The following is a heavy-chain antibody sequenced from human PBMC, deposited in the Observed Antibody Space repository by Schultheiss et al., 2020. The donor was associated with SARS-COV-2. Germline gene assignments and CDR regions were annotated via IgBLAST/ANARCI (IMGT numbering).Heavy chain of an antibody. CDR1: GGSFSGYY. CDR2: INHSGSA. Sequence: LRLSCAVYGGSFSGYYWSWIRQPPGKGLEWIGEINHSGSAYYNPSLKSRVTISVDTSKNQFSLKLSSVTAADTAVYYCARCSLFGYMDVWGKGTTVTVSS. J-gene: IGHJ6*03. CDR3: ARCSLFGYMDV. V-gene: IGHV4-34*01. D-gene: IGHD3-10*02.